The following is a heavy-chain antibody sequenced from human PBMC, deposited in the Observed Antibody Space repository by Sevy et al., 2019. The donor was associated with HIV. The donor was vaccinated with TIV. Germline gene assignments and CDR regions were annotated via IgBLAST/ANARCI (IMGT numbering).Heavy chain of an antibody. CDR1: GGSVSDHY. D-gene: IGHD3-3*01. Sequence: SENLSLTCSVSGGSVSDHYWSWIRQPPGEGLEWIVEINPSGSSTYNSSLKSRLTISVDRSKNQFSLTVKSVTAADTGVYFCARGKNFFGAFDVWGQGTPVTVSS. V-gene: IGHV4-34*01. J-gene: IGHJ3*01. CDR2: INPSGSS. CDR3: ARGKNFFGAFDV.